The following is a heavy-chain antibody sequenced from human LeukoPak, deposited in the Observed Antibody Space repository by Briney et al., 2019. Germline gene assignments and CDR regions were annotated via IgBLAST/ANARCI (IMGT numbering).Heavy chain of an antibody. J-gene: IGHJ5*02. CDR1: GYTLTELS. Sequence: ASVKVSCKVSGYTLTELSMQWGRQAPGKGGEWRGGFYDEDGETIYAQKLKGRDTMTEETTKSTAYMHLSSLRSEDTAVYYCVTPAHPRRGPWFDPWGQGTLVTVSS. V-gene: IGHV1-24*01. D-gene: IGHD5-12*01. CDR2: FYDEDGET. CDR3: VTPAHPRRGPWFDP.